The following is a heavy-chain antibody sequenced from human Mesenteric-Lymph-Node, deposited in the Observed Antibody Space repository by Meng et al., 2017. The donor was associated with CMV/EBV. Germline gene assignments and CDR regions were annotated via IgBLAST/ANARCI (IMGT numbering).Heavy chain of an antibody. Sequence: ASVKVSCKASGYTFTGYYLHWVRQAPGQGLEWMGWINPNSGGTDYAQKFQDRVTMTWDTSISTAYMEVSSLRSDDTAVYYCARESVGPTTDAFDIWGQGTMVTVSS. CDR1: GYTFTGYY. CDR2: INPNSGGT. D-gene: IGHD1-14*01. V-gene: IGHV1-2*02. J-gene: IGHJ3*02. CDR3: ARESVGPTTDAFDI.